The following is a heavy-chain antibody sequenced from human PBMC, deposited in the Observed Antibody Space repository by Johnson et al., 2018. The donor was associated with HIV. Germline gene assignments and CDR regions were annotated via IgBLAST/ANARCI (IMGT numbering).Heavy chain of an antibody. Sequence: VQLVESGGGLIQPGGSLRLSCAASGFTVSSTYMSWVRQAPGKGLEWVSVIYSGGSTYYADSMRGRLTISRDNSKNTLYLQMNSLRTEDTAVYYCARAGRFTMIQGAFDIWGQGTMVTVSS. D-gene: IGHD3-22*01. V-gene: IGHV3-66*03. CDR1: GFTVSSTY. CDR2: IYSGGST. CDR3: ARAGRFTMIQGAFDI. J-gene: IGHJ3*02.